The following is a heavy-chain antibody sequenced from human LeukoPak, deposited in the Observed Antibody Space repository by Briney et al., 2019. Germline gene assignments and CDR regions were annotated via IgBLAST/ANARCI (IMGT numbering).Heavy chain of an antibody. CDR1: GGSISSGGYY. V-gene: IGHV4-31*03. J-gene: IGHJ4*02. CDR2: IYYSGST. Sequence: SETLSLTCTVSGGSISSGGYYWSWIRQHPGKGLEWIGYIYYSGSTYYNPSLKSRVTISVDTSKNQFSLKLSSVTAADTAVYYCASDRSSIGVFDYWGQGTLVTVSS. D-gene: IGHD6-13*01. CDR3: ASDRSSIGVFDY.